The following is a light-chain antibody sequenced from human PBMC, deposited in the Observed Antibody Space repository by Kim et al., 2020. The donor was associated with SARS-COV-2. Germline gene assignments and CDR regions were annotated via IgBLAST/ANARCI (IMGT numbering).Light chain of an antibody. V-gene: IGKV4-1*01. CDR3: QHYYSTPPS. J-gene: IGKJ2*03. CDR1: QTVLYNSNNKHY. Sequence: RPTLYSKSSQTVLYNSNNKHYLACYQQKPGQAPKLLIHWASIRESVVSDRFSGIGSETDFTLTISSLQAEDVAVYYCQHYYSTPPSFGQGTKLEI. CDR2: WAS.